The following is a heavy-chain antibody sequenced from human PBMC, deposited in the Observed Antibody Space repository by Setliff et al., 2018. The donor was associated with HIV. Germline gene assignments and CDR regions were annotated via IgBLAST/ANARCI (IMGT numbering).Heavy chain of an antibody. CDR2: FDPEDGET. J-gene: IGHJ6*03. V-gene: IGHV1-24*01. CDR1: GYTLTEVS. Sequence: ASVKVSCKVSGYTLTEVSIHWVRQAPGKGLEWMGYFDPEDGETVHAQKFQGRVTMTEDTSTDTAYMELSGLRSEDTAVYYCARALRRPVAGSVQYYYYMDVWGKGTAVTVTS. D-gene: IGHD6-19*01. CDR3: ARALRRPVAGSVQYYYYMDV.